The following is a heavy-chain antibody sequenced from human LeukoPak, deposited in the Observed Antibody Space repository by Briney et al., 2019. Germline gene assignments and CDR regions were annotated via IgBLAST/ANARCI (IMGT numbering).Heavy chain of an antibody. CDR1: GFTFSSYW. D-gene: IGHD6-13*01. CDR3: AREVATSGYSSSWYTD. CDR2: INSDGSST. V-gene: IGHV3-74*01. Sequence: PGGSLRLSCAAPGFTFSSYWMHWVRQAPGKGLVWVSRINSDGSSTSYADSVKGRFTISRDNAKNTLYLQMNSLRAEDTAVYYCAREVATSGYSSSWYTDWGQGTLVTVSS. J-gene: IGHJ4*02.